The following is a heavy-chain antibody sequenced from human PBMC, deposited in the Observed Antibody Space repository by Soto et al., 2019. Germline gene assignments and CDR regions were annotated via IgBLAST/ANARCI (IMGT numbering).Heavy chain of an antibody. Sequence: QVQLVESGGGVVQPGRSLRLSCAASGFTFSAYGMHWVRQAPGKGQEWLAVMSFDGVNEYYADPVEGRFSISRDNSRNTLHLQMNSLRAEDTAVYYCATTIALPPGNSRGRGALLDYWGQGTLVTVSS. D-gene: IGHD3-22*01. CDR2: MSFDGVNE. CDR1: GFTFSAYG. V-gene: IGHV3-30*03. J-gene: IGHJ4*02. CDR3: ATTIALPPGNSRGRGALLDY.